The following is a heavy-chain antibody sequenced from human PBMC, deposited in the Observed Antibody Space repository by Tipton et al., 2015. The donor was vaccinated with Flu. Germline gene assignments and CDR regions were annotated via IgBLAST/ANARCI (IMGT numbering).Heavy chain of an antibody. D-gene: IGHD3-22*01. Sequence: QLVQSGAEVKKPGGSLKISCKGSGYSFTSYWIGWVRQMPGKGLEWMGIIYPGDSDTRYSPSFQGQVTISADKSISTAYLQWSSLKASDTAMYYCARLYYYDSSGSLPDYWGQGTLVTVSS. J-gene: IGHJ4*02. CDR3: ARLYYYDSSGSLPDY. CDR2: IYPGDSDT. CDR1: GYSFTSYW. V-gene: IGHV5-51*01.